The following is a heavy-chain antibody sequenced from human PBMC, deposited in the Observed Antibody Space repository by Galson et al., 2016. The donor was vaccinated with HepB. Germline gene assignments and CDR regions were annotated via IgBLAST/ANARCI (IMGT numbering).Heavy chain of an antibody. CDR2: IWPGDSDS. V-gene: IGHV5-51*01. D-gene: IGHD6-19*01. CDR1: GYSFTNYW. Sequence: QSGAEVKKPAESLKISCKGSGYSFTNYWIGWVRQMPGTGLEWMGIIWPGDSDSRYSPSFQGQVTMSVDKSISTAYLQWDTLKASDTAIYYCARAGSGWYPFDYWGQGTLVTVSS. CDR3: ARAGSGWYPFDY. J-gene: IGHJ4*02.